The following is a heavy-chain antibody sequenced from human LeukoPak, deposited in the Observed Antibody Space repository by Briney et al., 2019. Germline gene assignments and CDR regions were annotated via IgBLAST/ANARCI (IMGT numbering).Heavy chain of an antibody. CDR3: ARGLCTSTSCYQGPFDF. J-gene: IGHJ4*02. V-gene: IGHV3-15*01. D-gene: IGHD2-2*01. CDR1: GFTFSSYS. CDR2: IKNKTNGGTT. Sequence: PGGSLRLSCAASGFTFSSYSMNWVRQAPGKGLEWVGHIKNKTNGGTTDYAAPVKGRFIISRDDSKKTLYLQMNRLRTEDTAVYYCARGLCTSTSCYQGPFDFWGQGMLVTVSS.